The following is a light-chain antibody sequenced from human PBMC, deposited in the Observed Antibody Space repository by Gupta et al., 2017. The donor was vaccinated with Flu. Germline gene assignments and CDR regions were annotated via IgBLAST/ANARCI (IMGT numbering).Light chain of an antibody. CDR3: QQSYSTPRT. CDR1: QSISSY. V-gene: IGKV1-39*01. J-gene: IGKJ1*01. Sequence: PSSLSASVGDRVTITCRASQSISSYLNWYQQKPGEAPKFLIYGASILQSGVPARFSGSGSGTDFTLTISSLQPEDFATYYCQQSYSTPRTFGQGTKVEIK. CDR2: GAS.